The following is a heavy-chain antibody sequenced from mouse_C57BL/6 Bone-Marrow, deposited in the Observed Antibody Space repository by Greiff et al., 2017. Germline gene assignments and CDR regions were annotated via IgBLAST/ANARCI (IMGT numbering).Heavy chain of an antibody. CDR1: GYTFTDYE. V-gene: IGHV1-15*01. CDR3: TRGGAMDY. J-gene: IGHJ4*01. Sequence: QVQLKESVAELVRPGASVTLSCKASGYTFTDYEMHWVKQTPVHGLEWIGAIDPETGGTAYNQKVKGKAILTADKSSSTAYMERRSLTSGDSAVYYCTRGGAMDYWGQGTSVTVSS. CDR2: IDPETGGT.